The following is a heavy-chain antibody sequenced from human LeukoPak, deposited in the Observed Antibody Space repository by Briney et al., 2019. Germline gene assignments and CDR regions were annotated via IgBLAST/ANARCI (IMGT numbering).Heavy chain of an antibody. Sequence: GGSLRLSCAASGFTFYDYTMHWVRQAPGKGLEWVSLITWDGGSTYYADSVKGRFTISRDNSKNSLYLQMNSLRAEDTAVYYCARATKQTYYYYMDVWGKGTTVTVSS. CDR1: GFTFYDYT. V-gene: IGHV3-43*01. D-gene: IGHD1-1*01. J-gene: IGHJ6*03. CDR2: ITWDGGST. CDR3: ARATKQTYYYYMDV.